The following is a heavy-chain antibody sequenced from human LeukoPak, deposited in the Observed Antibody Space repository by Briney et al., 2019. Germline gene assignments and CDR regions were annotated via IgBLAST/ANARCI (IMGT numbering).Heavy chain of an antibody. CDR2: IKHSGST. J-gene: IGHJ5*02. CDR1: GGSFSGYY. D-gene: IGHD4-23*01. Sequence: NPSETLSLTCAVYGGSFSGYYWSWIRQPPGKGLEWIGEIKHSGSTNYNPSLKSRVTISVDTSKNQFSLKLSSVTAADTAVYYCARDYGGNSGGNWFDPWGQGTLVTVSS. CDR3: ARDYGGNSGGNWFDP. V-gene: IGHV4-34*01.